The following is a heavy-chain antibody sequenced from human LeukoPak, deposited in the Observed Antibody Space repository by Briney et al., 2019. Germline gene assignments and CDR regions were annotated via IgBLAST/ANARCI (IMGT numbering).Heavy chain of an antibody. CDR2: VSSGSNTI. CDR1: GFTFSSYS. CDR3: ARDSVRYCSGGSCRLGDY. J-gene: IGHJ4*02. D-gene: IGHD2-15*01. Sequence: GGSLRLSCAASGFTFSSYSMNWVRQAPGKGLEWISYVSSGSNTIYYADSVKGRFTISRDNSKNTLYLQMNSLRAEDTAVYYCARDSVRYCSGGSCRLGDYWGQGTLVTVSS. V-gene: IGHV3-48*01.